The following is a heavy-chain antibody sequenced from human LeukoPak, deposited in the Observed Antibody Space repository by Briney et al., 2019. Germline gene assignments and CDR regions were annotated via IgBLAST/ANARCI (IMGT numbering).Heavy chain of an antibody. CDR2: IYYSGST. D-gene: IGHD2-21*02. Sequence: SETLSLTCTVSGGSISSYYWSWIRQPPGKGLEWIWYIYYSGSTNYNPSLKSRVTISVDTSKNQFSLKLSSVTAADTAVYYCARGPNCGGDCYTFDYWGQRTLVTVSS. V-gene: IGHV4-59*01. CDR3: ARGPNCGGDCYTFDY. J-gene: IGHJ4*02. CDR1: GGSISSYY.